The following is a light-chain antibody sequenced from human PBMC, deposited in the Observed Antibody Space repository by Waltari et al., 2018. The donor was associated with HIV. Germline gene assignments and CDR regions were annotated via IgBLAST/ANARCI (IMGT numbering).Light chain of an antibody. CDR1: QSVGSN. V-gene: IGKV3-15*01. CDR3: QQYINWPPWS. Sequence: TLSVSPGERVTLSCRASQSVGSNLAWYQQKPGRAPSLLVYSASTRATGIPARFSGSGSGTEFTLTISSLQSEDFAVYYCQQYINWPPWSFGQGTKVEIK. CDR2: SAS. J-gene: IGKJ1*01.